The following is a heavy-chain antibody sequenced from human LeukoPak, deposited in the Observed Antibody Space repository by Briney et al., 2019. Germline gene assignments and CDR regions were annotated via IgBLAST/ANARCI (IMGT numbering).Heavy chain of an antibody. CDR2: ITWNGGTI. J-gene: IGHJ4*02. CDR3: ATRYASGPIADY. D-gene: IGHD3-10*01. Sequence: GGSLRLSCAASGFSFDDFAMHWVRHAPGKGLEWVSGITWNGGTIDYADSVKGRFTISRDNAKSSLYLQMNSLRAEDTALYYCATRYASGPIADYWGQGTLVTVSS. V-gene: IGHV3-9*01. CDR1: GFSFDDFA.